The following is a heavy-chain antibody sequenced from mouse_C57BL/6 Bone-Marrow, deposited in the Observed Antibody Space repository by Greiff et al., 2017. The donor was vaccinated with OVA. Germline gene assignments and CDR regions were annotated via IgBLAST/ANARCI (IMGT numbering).Heavy chain of an antibody. V-gene: IGHV1-82*01. CDR3: ARRGQLRLRDYAMDY. J-gene: IGHJ4*01. D-gene: IGHD3-2*02. Sequence: QVQLQQSGPELVKPGASVKISCKASGYAFSSSWMNWVKQRPGQGLEWIGRIYPGDGDTNYHGKFKGKATLTADKSSSTAYMQLSSLTSEDSAVYFCARRGQLRLRDYAMDYWGQGTSVTVSS. CDR2: IYPGDGDT. CDR1: GYAFSSSW.